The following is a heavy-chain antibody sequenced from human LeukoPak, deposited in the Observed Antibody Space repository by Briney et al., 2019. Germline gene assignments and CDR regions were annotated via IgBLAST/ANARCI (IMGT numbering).Heavy chain of an antibody. V-gene: IGHV1-69*06. CDR2: IIPIFGTA. CDR3: AREEGAGYGDAFDI. J-gene: IGHJ3*02. D-gene: IGHD5-12*01. Sequence: SVKVSCKASVGTFSSYAISWVRQAPGQGLEWMGGIIPIFGTANYAQKFQGRVTITADKSTSTAYMELSSLRSEDTAVYYCAREEGAGYGDAFDIWGQGTMVTVSS. CDR1: VGTFSSYA.